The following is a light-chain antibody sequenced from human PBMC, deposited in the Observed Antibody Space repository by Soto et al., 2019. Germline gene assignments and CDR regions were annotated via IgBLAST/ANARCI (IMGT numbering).Light chain of an antibody. V-gene: IGKV3-15*01. CDR2: GAS. Sequence: EIVMTQSPATLSVSPGERATLSCRASQNIDNNLAWYQQKLGQTPRLLIYGASTRATGATARFSGSGSGTDFTLTISSLQSEDFAVYYCQQYYYWPANSFGQGTKLEIK. CDR3: QQYYYWPANS. J-gene: IGKJ2*03. CDR1: QNIDNN.